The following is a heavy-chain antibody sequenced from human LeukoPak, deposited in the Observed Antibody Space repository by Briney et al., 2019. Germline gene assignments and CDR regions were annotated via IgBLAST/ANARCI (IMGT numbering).Heavy chain of an antibody. CDR2: ISAYNGNT. Sequence: VASVKVSCKASGYTFTSYGISWVRQAPGQGLEWMGWISAYNGNTNYAQKLQGRVTMITDTSTSTAYMELRSLRSDDTAVYYCARDGYGSGAGPQNYYYYGMDVWGQGTTVTVSS. J-gene: IGHJ6*02. CDR3: ARDGYGSGAGPQNYYYYGMDV. V-gene: IGHV1-18*01. D-gene: IGHD3-10*01. CDR1: GYTFTSYG.